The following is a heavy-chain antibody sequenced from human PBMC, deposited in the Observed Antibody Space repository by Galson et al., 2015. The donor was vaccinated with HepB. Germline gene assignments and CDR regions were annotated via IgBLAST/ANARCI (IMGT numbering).Heavy chain of an antibody. Sequence: TLSLTCTVSGGDIRSGGYSWSWIRQPPGRGLEWIGYISHRGTSDYNPSVKSRVTISLDRSKNQFSLKLNSVSAADTAVYFCARGLYYLDNNGFYYHDAFDTWGQGTMVTVSS. V-gene: IGHV4-30-2*01. CDR1: GGDIRSGGYS. CDR2: ISHRGTS. D-gene: IGHD3-22*01. CDR3: ARGLYYLDNNGFYYHDAFDT. J-gene: IGHJ3*02.